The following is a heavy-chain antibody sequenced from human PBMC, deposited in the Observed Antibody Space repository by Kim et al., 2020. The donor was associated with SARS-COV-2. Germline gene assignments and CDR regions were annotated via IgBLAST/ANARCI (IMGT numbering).Heavy chain of an antibody. CDR3: ARDASGLTGYPGEGWFDP. CDR2: ISAYNGNT. Sequence: ASVKVSCKASGYTFTSYGISWVRQAPGQGLEWMGWISAYNGNTNYAQKLQGRVTMTTDTSTSTAYMELRSLRSDDTAVYYCARDASGLTGYPGEGWFDPWGQGTLVTVSS. V-gene: IGHV1-18*01. J-gene: IGHJ5*02. D-gene: IGHD3-9*01. CDR1: GYTFTSYG.